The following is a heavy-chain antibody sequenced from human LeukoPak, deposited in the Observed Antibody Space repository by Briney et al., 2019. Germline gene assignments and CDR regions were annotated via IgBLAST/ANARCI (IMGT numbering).Heavy chain of an antibody. CDR3: AKSPYSSNTRNWFDP. V-gene: IGHV1-2*02. D-gene: IGHD6-13*01. Sequence: ASVKVSCKASGYTFTGYYMHWVRQAPGQGLEWMGWINPNSGGTNYAQKFQGRVTMTRDTSISTAYMELSRLSSVTAADTAVYYCAKSPYSSNTRNWFDPWGQGTLVTVSS. CDR1: GYTFTGYY. J-gene: IGHJ5*02. CDR2: INPNSGGT.